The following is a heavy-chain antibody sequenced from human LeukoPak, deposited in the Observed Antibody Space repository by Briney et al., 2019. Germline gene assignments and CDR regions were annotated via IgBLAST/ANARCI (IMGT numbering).Heavy chain of an antibody. CDR1: GYAFIDYY. V-gene: IGHV1-2*02. D-gene: IGHD1-26*01. CDR2: INPKTGGP. CDR3: ARNQVGKNWFDP. Sequence: ASVKVSCKASGYAFIDYYVHWVRQAPGQGLEWMGWINPKTGGPKYAQKFQGRPAMSRDTSISTVYMELSSLTSDDTGVYYCARNQVGKNWFDPWGRGTLITVSS. J-gene: IGHJ5*02.